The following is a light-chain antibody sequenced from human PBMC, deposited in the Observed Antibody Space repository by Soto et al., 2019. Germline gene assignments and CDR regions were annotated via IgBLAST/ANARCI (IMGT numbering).Light chain of an antibody. CDR2: GAS. CDR3: QQYNNWPRT. J-gene: IGKJ1*01. CDR1: QSVSRN. V-gene: IGKV3-15*01. Sequence: EIVVTQSPATLSVSPGERATLSCRASQSVSRNLAWYQQKPGQAPMLLIYGASSRATGIPARFSGSGSETDFTLTISSLQSEDFAVYYCQQYNNWPRTFGQGTKVEIK.